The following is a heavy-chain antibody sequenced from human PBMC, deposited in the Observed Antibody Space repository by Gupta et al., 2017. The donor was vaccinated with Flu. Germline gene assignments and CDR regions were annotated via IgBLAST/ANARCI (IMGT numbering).Heavy chain of an antibody. D-gene: IGHD6-13*01. CDR1: GLTFRNYA. V-gene: IGHV3-23*01. CDR3: AKDRSGNPAVDY. Sequence: EVQLLGSGGGLVQPGGSLRLSCAASGLTFRNYAMNWVRQAPGKGLEGVSSISGSGGSTYDADSVMGRVTISRDNAKKTLYLQMKKLRAEDTAVYYWAKDRSGNPAVDYWGQGTLVPVSS. CDR2: ISGSGGST. J-gene: IGHJ4*02.